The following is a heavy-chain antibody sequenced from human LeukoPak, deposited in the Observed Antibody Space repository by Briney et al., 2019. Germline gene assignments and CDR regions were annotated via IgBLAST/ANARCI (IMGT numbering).Heavy chain of an antibody. V-gene: IGHV4-59*01. CDR1: GGSISSYY. CDR2: IYYSGYP. CDR3: ARTTEGCNSASCYQYCFDP. D-gene: IGHD2-2*01. J-gene: IGHJ5*02. Sequence: PSETLSLTCTVSGGSISSYYWSRIRQPPGRGLEWIGYIYYSGYPNYNPSLKSRVTISVDTSKNQFSLKLSSVTAADTAVYYCARTTEGCNSASCYQYCFDPWGQGTLVTVSS.